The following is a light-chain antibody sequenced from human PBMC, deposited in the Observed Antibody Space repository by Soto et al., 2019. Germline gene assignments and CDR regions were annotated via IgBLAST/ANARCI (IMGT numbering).Light chain of an antibody. CDR2: DVN. Sequence: QSALTQPASVSGSPGQSITISCTGTSSDIGAYNFVSWYQQHPGKAPKLMLYDVNIRTSGVSNRFSGSKSGNTASLTISGLQAEDEDDYYCTSWPTSTTMIFGGGTKVTVL. CDR1: SSDIGAYNF. J-gene: IGLJ2*01. CDR3: TSWPTSTTMI. V-gene: IGLV2-14*03.